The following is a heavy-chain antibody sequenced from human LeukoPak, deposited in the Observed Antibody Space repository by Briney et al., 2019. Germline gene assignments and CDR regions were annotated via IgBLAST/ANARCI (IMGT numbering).Heavy chain of an antibody. Sequence: SETLSLTCTISGGSVSDYYWSWIRQSPGKGLEWIGYIYYTGSTSYNPSLKSRVTISADTSKNEFSLKLNSVAAADTAVYYCASRKLGNDYWGQGTLVTVSS. CDR2: IYYTGST. CDR1: GGSVSDYY. J-gene: IGHJ4*02. V-gene: IGHV4-59*02. D-gene: IGHD7-27*01. CDR3: ASRKLGNDY.